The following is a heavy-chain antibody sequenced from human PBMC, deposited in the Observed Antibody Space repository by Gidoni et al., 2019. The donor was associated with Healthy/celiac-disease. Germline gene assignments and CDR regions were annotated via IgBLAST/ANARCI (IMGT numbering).Heavy chain of an antibody. D-gene: IGHD3-10*01. V-gene: IGHV3-15*01. CDR2: IKSKTDGGTT. CDR1: GFTFSNAW. CDR3: TTVELWFGEYPFDI. Sequence: EVQLVESGGGLVKPGGSLRLSCAASGFTFSNAWMSWVRQAPGKGLEWVGRIKSKTDGGTTDYAAPVKGRFTISRDDSKNTLYLQMNSLKTEDTAVYYCTTVELWFGEYPFDIWGQGTMVTVSS. J-gene: IGHJ3*02.